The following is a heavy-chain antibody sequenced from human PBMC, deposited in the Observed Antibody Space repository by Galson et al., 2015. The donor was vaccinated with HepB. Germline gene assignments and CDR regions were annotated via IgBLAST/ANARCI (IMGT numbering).Heavy chain of an antibody. CDR2: IDWDDDK. V-gene: IGHV2-70*11. CDR1: GFSFTASGGG. Sequence: PALVKPTQTLTLTCTFSGFSFTASGGGVGWIRQPPGKALEWLARIDWDDDKYYSTSLKTRLTISKDTSKNQVVLTMTNMDPVDTATYYCARTLIVGATKIDYWGQGTLVTVSS. J-gene: IGHJ4*02. CDR3: ARTLIVGATKIDY. D-gene: IGHD1-26*01.